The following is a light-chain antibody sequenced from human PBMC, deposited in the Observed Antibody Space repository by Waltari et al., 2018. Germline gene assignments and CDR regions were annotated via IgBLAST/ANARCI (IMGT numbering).Light chain of an antibody. V-gene: IGKV1-5*03. CDR2: EAT. Sequence: DIQMTQSPSTLSASVGDRVTITCRASQRIGSWLAWYQQKPGKAPKLLIYEATSLESGVPSRFSASGSGTEFTLTISSLQPDDFATYYCQRYNSYPFTFGPGTKVDI. CDR1: QRIGSW. CDR3: QRYNSYPFT. J-gene: IGKJ3*01.